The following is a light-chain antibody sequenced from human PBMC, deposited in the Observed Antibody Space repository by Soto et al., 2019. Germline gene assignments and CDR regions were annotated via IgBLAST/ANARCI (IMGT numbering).Light chain of an antibody. CDR3: SSYTSTNTWV. Sequence: QSALTQPASVSGSPGQSITISCTGTSSDVGSHNFVSWQHQHPGKAPKCIXXXXXXXXXXXXXXXXXXXXGNTASLTISGLXAXXXXXXYXSSYTSTNTWVFGGGTKVTVL. J-gene: IGLJ3*02. CDR1: SSDVGSHNF. V-gene: IGLV2-14*03. CDR2: XXX.